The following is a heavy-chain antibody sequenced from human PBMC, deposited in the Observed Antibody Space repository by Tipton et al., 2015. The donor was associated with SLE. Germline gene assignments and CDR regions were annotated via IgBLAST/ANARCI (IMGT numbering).Heavy chain of an antibody. V-gene: IGHV4-31*03. J-gene: IGHJ4*02. CDR1: GASISDYY. CDR2: IYYSGST. Sequence: TLSLTCTVSGASISDYYWTWIRQFPGRGLEWIGYIYYSGSTYYNPSLKSRVTISVDTSKNQFSLKLSSVTAADTAVYYCARDVTGDGLDWGQGTLVTVSS. D-gene: IGHD3-16*01. CDR3: ARDVTGDGLD.